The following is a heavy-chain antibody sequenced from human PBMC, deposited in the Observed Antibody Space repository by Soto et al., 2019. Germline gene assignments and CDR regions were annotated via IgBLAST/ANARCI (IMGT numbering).Heavy chain of an antibody. CDR1: GFTFITHG. CDR3: ARDTWIVSSITSLDY. D-gene: IGHD1-26*01. CDR2: IWNDGNKK. V-gene: IGHV3-33*01. J-gene: IGHJ4*02. Sequence: GGSLRLSCAAFGFTFITHGIHFFGQAPFKGREWVALIWNDGNKKDYADSVKGRFTISRDNSKNILYLQMDSLRVEDTAVYFCARDTWIVSSITSLDYWGQGNLVTVSS.